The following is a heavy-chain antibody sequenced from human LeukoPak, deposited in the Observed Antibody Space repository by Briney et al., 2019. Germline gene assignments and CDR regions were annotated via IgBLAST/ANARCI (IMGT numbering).Heavy chain of an antibody. CDR3: ARAPIVGAIGESAFDI. D-gene: IGHD1-26*01. CDR2: IFHSGGT. CDR1: GGSITSSNW. V-gene: IGHV4-4*02. Sequence: SGTLSLTCAVSGGSITSSNWWSWVRQPPGKGLEWIGEIFHSGGTNYNPSLKSRVSISVDKSKTQFSLKLSSVTAADTAVYYCARAPIVGAIGESAFDIWGQGTMVTVSS. J-gene: IGHJ3*02.